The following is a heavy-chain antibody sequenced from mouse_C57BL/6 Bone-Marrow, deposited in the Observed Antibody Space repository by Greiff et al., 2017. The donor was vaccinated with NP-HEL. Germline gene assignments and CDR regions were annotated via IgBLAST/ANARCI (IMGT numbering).Heavy chain of an antibody. V-gene: IGHV1-63*01. D-gene: IGHD2-4*01. CDR2: IYPGGGYT. J-gene: IGHJ2*01. CDR1: GYTFTNYW. Sequence: QVQLQQSGAELVRPGTSVKMSCKASGYTFTNYWIGWAKQRPGHGLEWIGDIYPGGGYTNYNEKFKGKATLTADKSSSTAYMQFSSLTSEDSAIYYCARSYDYGPYYFDYGGQGTTLTVSS. CDR3: ARSYDYGPYYFDY.